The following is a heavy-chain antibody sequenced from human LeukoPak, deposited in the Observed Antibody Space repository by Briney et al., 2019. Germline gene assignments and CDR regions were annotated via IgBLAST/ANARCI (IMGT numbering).Heavy chain of an antibody. CDR3: ARMYSSGWPLGV. CDR2: IYYSGST. D-gene: IGHD6-19*01. J-gene: IGHJ4*02. Sequence: SQTLSLTCTVSGGSISSGTYYWSWIRQPAGKGPEWIGYIYYSGSTNYNPSLKSRVTISVDKSKNQFSLKLSSVTAADTAVYYCARMYSSGWPLGVWGQGTLVTVSS. CDR1: GGSISSGTYY. V-gene: IGHV4-61*09.